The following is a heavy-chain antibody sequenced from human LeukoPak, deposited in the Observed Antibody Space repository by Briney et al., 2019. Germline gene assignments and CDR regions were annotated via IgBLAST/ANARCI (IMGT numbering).Heavy chain of an antibody. D-gene: IGHD3-22*01. CDR1: GGSISGSNW. V-gene: IGHV4-4*02. CDR2: IYHSGST. J-gene: IGHJ4*02. CDR3: ARSSESYDSSGYYSYYFDY. Sequence: SGTLSLTCVVSGGSISGSNWWSWVRQPPGKGLEWIGEIYHSGSTNYNPSLKSRVTISVDTSKNQFSLKLSSVTAADTAVYYCARSSESYDSSGYYSYYFDYWGQGTLVTVSS.